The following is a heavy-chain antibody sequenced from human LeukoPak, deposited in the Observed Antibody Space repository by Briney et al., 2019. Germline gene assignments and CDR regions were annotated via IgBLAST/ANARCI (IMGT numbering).Heavy chain of an antibody. J-gene: IGHJ4*02. CDR1: GGSISSYY. CDR2: IYYSGST. D-gene: IGHD5-12*01. Sequence: PSETLSLTCTVSGGSISSYYWSWIRQPPGKGLEWIGYIYYSGSTNYNPSLTSRVTISVDTSKNQFSLKLSSVTAADTAVYYCARGPRCYDYFDFWGQGTLVTGSS. V-gene: IGHV4-59*01. CDR3: ARGPRCYDYFDF.